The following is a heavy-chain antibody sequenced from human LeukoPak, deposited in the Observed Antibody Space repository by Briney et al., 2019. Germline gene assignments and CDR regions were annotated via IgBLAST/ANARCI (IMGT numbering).Heavy chain of an antibody. J-gene: IGHJ4*02. CDR3: ARDRSSGWTGVFDY. Sequence: ASVKVSRKASGYTFTSYGISWVRQAPGQGLEWMGWISAYNGNTNYAQKLQGRVTMTTDTSTSTAYMELRSLGSDDTAVYYCARDRSSGWTGVFDYWGQGTLVTVSS. V-gene: IGHV1-18*01. CDR2: ISAYNGNT. CDR1: GYTFTSYG. D-gene: IGHD6-19*01.